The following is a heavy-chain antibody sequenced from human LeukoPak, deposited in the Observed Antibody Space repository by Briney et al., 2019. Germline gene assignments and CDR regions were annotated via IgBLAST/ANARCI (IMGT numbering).Heavy chain of an antibody. D-gene: IGHD4/OR15-4a*01. CDR1: GGSISSSSYY. CDR3: ARRSEIELTDDY. CDR2: IYYSGST. Sequence: PSETLSLTCTVSGGSISSSSYYWGWIRQPPGKGLEWIGSIYYSGSTYYNPSLKSRVTTSVDTSKNQFSLKLSSVTAADTAVYYCARRSEIELTDDYWGQGTLVTVSS. J-gene: IGHJ4*02. V-gene: IGHV4-39*01.